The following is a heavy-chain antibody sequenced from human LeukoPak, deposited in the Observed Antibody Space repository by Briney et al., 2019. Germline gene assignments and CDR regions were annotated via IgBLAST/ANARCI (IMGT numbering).Heavy chain of an antibody. V-gene: IGHV1-18*01. Sequence: GASVKVSCKASGYTFTTYGFSWVRQAPGQGLEWMGWISAHNGDTNYAQNLQGRVTMTTDTSTSTAYMELRSLRSDDTAVYYCARVRVPYYYGSGTYYMNYWGQGTLVTVSS. CDR1: GYTFTTYG. J-gene: IGHJ4*02. CDR2: ISAHNGDT. CDR3: ARVRVPYYYGSGTYYMNY. D-gene: IGHD3-10*01.